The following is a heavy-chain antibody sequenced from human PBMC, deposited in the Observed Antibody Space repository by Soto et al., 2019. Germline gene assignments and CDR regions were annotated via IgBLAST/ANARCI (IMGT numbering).Heavy chain of an antibody. J-gene: IGHJ4*02. CDR2: MNPNSGNT. V-gene: IGHV1-8*01. CDR3: VAAAGTSPFDY. D-gene: IGHD6-13*01. Sequence: GASVKVSCKASGYTFTSYDINWVRQATGQGLEWMGWMNPNSGNTGYAQKFQGRVTMTRNTSISTAYMELSSLRSEDTAVYYCVAAAGTSPFDYWGQGTLVSVSS. CDR1: GYTFTSYD.